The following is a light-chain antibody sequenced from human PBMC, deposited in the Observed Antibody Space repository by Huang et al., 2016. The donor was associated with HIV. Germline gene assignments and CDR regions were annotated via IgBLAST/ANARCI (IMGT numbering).Light chain of an antibody. CDR2: GAS. V-gene: IGKV3-11*01. CDR1: QSVSHY. J-gene: IGKJ4*01. CDR3: QESDTWPRLT. Sequence: IVLTQTPASLSLSAGERATLSCRASQSVSHYLAWDQHKPGQPPRLLIYGASRRATDMPARFNGSGSGTDFTLTISSLEAEDSALYYCQESDTWPRLTLGGGTKVEIK.